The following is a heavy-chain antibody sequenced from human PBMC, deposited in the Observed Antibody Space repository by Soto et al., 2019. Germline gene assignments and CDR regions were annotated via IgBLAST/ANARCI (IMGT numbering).Heavy chain of an antibody. D-gene: IGHD6-13*01. V-gene: IGHV1-2*04. Sequence: ASVKVSCKASGYTFTGYYMHWVRQAPGQGLEWMGWINPNSGGTNYAQKFQGWVTMTRDTSISTAYMELSRLRSDDTAVDYCARDQSPGGAAAGTGQYYYYGMDVWGQGTTVTVSS. CDR3: ARDQSPGGAAAGTGQYYYYGMDV. CDR2: INPNSGGT. CDR1: GYTFTGYY. J-gene: IGHJ6*02.